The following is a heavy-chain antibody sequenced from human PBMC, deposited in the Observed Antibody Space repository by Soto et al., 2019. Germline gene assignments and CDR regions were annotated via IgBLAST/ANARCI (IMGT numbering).Heavy chain of an antibody. CDR3: AKDRRDGYNPSIGY. CDR1: GFTFSSYA. Sequence: GGSLRLSCAASGFTFSSYAMSWVRQAPGKGLEWVSAISGSGGSTYYADSVKDRFTISRDNSKNTLYLQMNSLRAEDKAVYYCAKDRRDGYNPSIGYWGQGTLVTVSS. CDR2: ISGSGGST. D-gene: IGHD5-12*01. J-gene: IGHJ4*02. V-gene: IGHV3-23*01.